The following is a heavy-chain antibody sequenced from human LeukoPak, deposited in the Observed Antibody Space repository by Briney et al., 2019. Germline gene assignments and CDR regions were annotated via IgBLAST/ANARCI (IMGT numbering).Heavy chain of an antibody. CDR1: GFTFSSYA. J-gene: IGHJ4*02. V-gene: IGHV3-48*02. Sequence: PGGSLRLSCAASGFTFSSYAMHWVRQAPGKGLEWVSYIGTSSSTIYYADSVKGRFTISRDNAKNSLYLQMNSLRDEDTAVYYCARHDYGGNSGDYWGQGTLVTVSS. CDR3: ARHDYGGNSGDY. D-gene: IGHD4-23*01. CDR2: IGTSSSTI.